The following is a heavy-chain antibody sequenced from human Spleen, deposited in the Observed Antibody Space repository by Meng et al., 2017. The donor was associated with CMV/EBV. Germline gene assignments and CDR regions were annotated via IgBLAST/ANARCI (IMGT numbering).Heavy chain of an antibody. J-gene: IGHJ4*02. CDR3: ARAYSSGWYGIDY. Sequence: AGYTFSDYNRHWVRQAPGQGLEWMGWINPKSGGTNYAQKFRDTVTMIRDTSISTGYMELSRLTSGDTAVYYCARAYSSGWYGIDYWGQGTLVTVSS. CDR2: INPKSGGT. D-gene: IGHD6-19*01. V-gene: IGHV1-2*02. CDR1: GYTFSDYN.